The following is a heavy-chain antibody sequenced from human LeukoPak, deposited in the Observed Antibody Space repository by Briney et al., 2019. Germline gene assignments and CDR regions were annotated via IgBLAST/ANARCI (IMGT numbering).Heavy chain of an antibody. CDR2: IYYSGST. Sequence: SETLSLTCTVSGGSISSYYWSWIRQPPGKGLEWIGYIYYSGSTNYNPSLKSRVTISVDTSKNQFSLKLSSVTAADTVVYYCARGVDTAMFPAYYYYGMDVWGQGTTVTVSS. CDR3: ARGVDTAMFPAYYYYGMDV. J-gene: IGHJ6*02. V-gene: IGHV4-59*01. D-gene: IGHD5-18*01. CDR1: GGSISSYY.